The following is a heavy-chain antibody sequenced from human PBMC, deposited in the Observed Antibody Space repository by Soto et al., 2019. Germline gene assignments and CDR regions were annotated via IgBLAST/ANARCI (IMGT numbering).Heavy chain of an antibody. CDR3: VRHPSYGSGSYLIRSGGHYYYYGMDV. V-gene: IGHV4-39*01. CDR1: GGSISSSSYY. J-gene: IGHJ6*02. CDR2: IYYSGST. Sequence: SETLSLTCTVSGGSISSSSYYWGWIRQPPGKGLEWIGSIYYSGSTYYNPSLKSRVTISVDTSKNQFSLKLSSVTAADTAVYYCVRHPSYGSGSYLIRSGGHYYYYGMDVWGQGTTVTVSS. D-gene: IGHD3-10*01.